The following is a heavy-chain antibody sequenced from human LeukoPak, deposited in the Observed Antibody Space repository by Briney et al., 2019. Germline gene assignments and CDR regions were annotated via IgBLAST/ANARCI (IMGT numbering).Heavy chain of an antibody. J-gene: IGHJ6*03. CDR1: GFTFSSYG. CDR3: ARGGIIYMDV. D-gene: IGHD3-16*01. Sequence: PGGSLRLSCVASGFTFSSYGMSWVRQAPGKGLEWVSSISGSGGNTYYADSVKGRFTISRDNAKNSLSLQMNSLRVEDTALYYCARGGIIYMDVWGKGTTVTVSS. CDR2: ISGSGGNT. V-gene: IGHV3-23*01.